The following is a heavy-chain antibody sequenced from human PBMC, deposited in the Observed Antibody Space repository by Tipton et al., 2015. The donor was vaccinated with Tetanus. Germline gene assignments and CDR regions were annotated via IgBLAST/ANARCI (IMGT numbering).Heavy chain of an antibody. V-gene: IGHV4-30-4*01. CDR1: GGSISSGDYY. D-gene: IGHD4-17*01. Sequence: TLSLTCTVSGGSISSGDYYWSWLRQPPGKGLEWIGYTYYSGSTGYNPSLKSRVTISIDSSKNQFSLKLTSVTAADTAVYYCARDERYGDYAYWGQGALVTVSS. J-gene: IGHJ4*02. CDR3: ARDERYGDYAY. CDR2: TYYSGST.